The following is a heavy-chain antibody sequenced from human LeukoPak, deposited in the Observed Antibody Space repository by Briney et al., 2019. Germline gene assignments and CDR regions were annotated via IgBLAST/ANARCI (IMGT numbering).Heavy chain of an antibody. J-gene: IGHJ3*02. Sequence: KPSETLSPTCTVSGGSISSYYWSWIRQPPGKGLEWIGYIYYSGSTNYNPSLKSRVTISVDTSKNQFSLKLSSVTAADTAVYYCATDSYYDILTGYSPGFDIWGQGTMVTVSS. CDR2: IYYSGST. CDR1: GGSISSYY. V-gene: IGHV4-59*12. CDR3: ATDSYYDILTGYSPGFDI. D-gene: IGHD3-9*01.